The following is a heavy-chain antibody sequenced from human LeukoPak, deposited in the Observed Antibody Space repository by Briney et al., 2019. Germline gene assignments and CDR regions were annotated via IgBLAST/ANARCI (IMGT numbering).Heavy chain of an antibody. CDR2: ISGSGGST. V-gene: IGHV3-23*01. J-gene: IGHJ4*02. CDR1: GFTFSSYA. CDR3: AKRGSSSGGTFDY. Sequence: PGGSLRLSCAASGFTFSSYAMSWVRQAPGKGLEWVSSISGSGGSTYYADSVKGRFTISRDNSKNTLYLQMNSLRAEDTAVYYCAKRGSSSGGTFDYWGQGTLVTVSS. D-gene: IGHD6-13*01.